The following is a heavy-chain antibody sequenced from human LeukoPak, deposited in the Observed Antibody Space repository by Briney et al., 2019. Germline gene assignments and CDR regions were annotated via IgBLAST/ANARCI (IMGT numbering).Heavy chain of an antibody. D-gene: IGHD3-10*01. CDR3: ARRVAFGEYFEY. V-gene: IGHV3-7*03. CDR1: GFTFSSYW. CDR2: IKHDGSEK. Sequence: GGSLRLSCAASGFTFSSYWMSWVRQAPGKGLEWVANIKHDGSEKYYVDSVKGRFTISRDNAENSLYLQMNSLRVEDTAVYYCARRVAFGEYFEYWGQGTLVTVSS. J-gene: IGHJ4*02.